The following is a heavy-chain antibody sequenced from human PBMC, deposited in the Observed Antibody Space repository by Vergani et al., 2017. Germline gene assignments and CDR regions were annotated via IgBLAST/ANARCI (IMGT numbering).Heavy chain of an antibody. CDR3: ARDPRGYGGDPEDYYYGMDV. V-gene: IGHV1-18*01. D-gene: IGHD2-21*02. CDR1: SPTFQTYG. Sequence: QVQLVQSGAELKKPGASVSVSCKGSSPTFQTYGISWVRQAPGKGLEWMAWIRPYTGHTIYAQKFQDRVTMTADTSTSTAYMELTSLRSQDTAVYYCARDPRGYGGDPEDYYYGMDVWGQGTTVTVSS. CDR2: IRPYTGHT. J-gene: IGHJ6*02.